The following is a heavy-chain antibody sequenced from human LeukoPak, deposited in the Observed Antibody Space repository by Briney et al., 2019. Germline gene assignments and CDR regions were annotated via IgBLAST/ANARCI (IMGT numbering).Heavy chain of an antibody. V-gene: IGHV3-23*01. J-gene: IGHJ4*02. Sequence: GGSLRLSCAASGFTFSSFAMSWVRRAPGKGLEWVSAISGSGDYTYYADAMKGRFTISRDNSKNTLYLQISNLRAEDTAVYFCAKVTGGDMITYGGLDYWGQGTLVTVSS. CDR2: ISGSGDYT. CDR1: GFTFSSFA. D-gene: IGHD3-16*01. CDR3: AKVTGGDMITYGGLDY.